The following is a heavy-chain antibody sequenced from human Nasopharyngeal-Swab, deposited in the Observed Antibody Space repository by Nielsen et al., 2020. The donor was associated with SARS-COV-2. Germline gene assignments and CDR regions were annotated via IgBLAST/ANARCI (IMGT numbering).Heavy chain of an antibody. V-gene: IGHV4-30-4*01. D-gene: IGHD6-6*01. CDR2: IYYSGST. CDR3: ARGISSSSVYYYYYYMDV. Sequence: LPCTVSGGSISSGDYYWSWIRQPPGKGLEWLGYIYYSGSTYYNPSLKSRVTIPVDTSKNQFSLKLSSVTAADTAVYYCARGISSSSVYYYYYYMDVWGKGTTVTVSS. J-gene: IGHJ6*03. CDR1: GGSISSGDYY.